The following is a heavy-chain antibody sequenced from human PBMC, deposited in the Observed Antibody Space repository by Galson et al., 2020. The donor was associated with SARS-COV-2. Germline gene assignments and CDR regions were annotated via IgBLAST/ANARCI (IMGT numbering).Heavy chain of an antibody. CDR3: ARDLYCSGGNCHAYGMDV. CDR2: ISNNNSTI. D-gene: IGHD2-15*01. Sequence: KIGESLKISCAASGFTFSDYYMSWIRQAPGKGLEWVSYISNNNSTIYYADSVKGQFTISRDNAKNSLYLQMNSLRAEDTAVYYCARDLYCSGGNCHAYGMDVWGQGTTVTVSS. CDR1: GFTFSDYY. J-gene: IGHJ6*02. V-gene: IGHV3-11*01.